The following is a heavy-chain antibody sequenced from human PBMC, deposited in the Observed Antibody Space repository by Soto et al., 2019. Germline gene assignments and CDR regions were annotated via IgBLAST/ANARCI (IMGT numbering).Heavy chain of an antibody. CDR3: ARVSGSYEANFDY. Sequence: GGSLRLSCAGSGFTFSRYSMNWVRQAPGKGLEWVSYISDSSGTIYYADSVRGRFTISRDNANNSLSLQMNSLRGEDTAVYYCARVSGSYEANFDYWGQGALVTVS. J-gene: IGHJ4*02. D-gene: IGHD1-26*01. CDR1: GFTFSRYS. CDR2: ISDSSGTI. V-gene: IGHV3-48*01.